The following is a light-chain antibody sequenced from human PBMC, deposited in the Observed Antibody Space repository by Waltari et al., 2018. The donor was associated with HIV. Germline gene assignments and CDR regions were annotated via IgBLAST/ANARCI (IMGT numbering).Light chain of an antibody. CDR1: QSIRSH. CDR2: AAS. Sequence: DIRMTQSPSSLSASVGDRVTITCLASQSIRSHLKWYQQQPGKTPKLLIYAASSLQSGFALRFSGSGSGTDFTLTITSLQPEDVATYYCQQSYTTPCTFGQGTKL. CDR3: QQSYTTPCT. J-gene: IGKJ2*02. V-gene: IGKV1-39*01.